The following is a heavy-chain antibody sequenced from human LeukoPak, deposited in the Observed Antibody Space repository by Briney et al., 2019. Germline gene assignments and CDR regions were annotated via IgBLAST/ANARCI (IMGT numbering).Heavy chain of an antibody. CDR3: ARDVVSDY. Sequence: QAGGSLRLSCAAPGFTFSSYGMHWVRQAPGKGLEWVAFIRYDGSNKYYADSVKGRFTISRDNSKNTLYLQMNSLRAEDTAVYYCARDVVSDYWGQGTLVTVSS. CDR2: IRYDGSNK. V-gene: IGHV3-30*02. CDR1: GFTFSSYG. J-gene: IGHJ4*02.